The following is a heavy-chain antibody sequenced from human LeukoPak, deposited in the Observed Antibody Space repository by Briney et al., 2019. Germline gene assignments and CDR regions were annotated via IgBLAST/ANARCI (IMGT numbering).Heavy chain of an antibody. CDR1: GFTFSSYS. J-gene: IGHJ3*02. Sequence: GGSLRLSCAASGFTFSSYSMNWVRQAPGKGLEWVSSISSSSSYIYYADSVKGRFTISRDNAKNSLYLQMNSLRAEDTAVYYWARHYLAYCGGACYSPQILDIGGKGKMVAVFS. V-gene: IGHV3-21*01. CDR3: ARHYLAYCGGACYSPQILDI. CDR2: ISSSSSYI. D-gene: IGHD2-21*01.